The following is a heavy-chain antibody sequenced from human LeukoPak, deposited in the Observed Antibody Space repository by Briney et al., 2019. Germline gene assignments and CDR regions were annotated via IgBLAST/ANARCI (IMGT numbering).Heavy chain of an antibody. D-gene: IGHD3-10*01. CDR2: ISSSSSYT. V-gene: IGHV3-11*06. CDR3: ARDRYAYGSGSYFDY. J-gene: IGHJ4*02. Sequence: PGGSLRLSCAASGFTFSDYYMSWIRQAPGKGLEWVSYISSSSSYTNYADSVKGRFTISRDNAKNSLYLQMNSLRAEDTAVYYCARDRYAYGSGSYFDYWGQGTLVTVSS. CDR1: GFTFSDYY.